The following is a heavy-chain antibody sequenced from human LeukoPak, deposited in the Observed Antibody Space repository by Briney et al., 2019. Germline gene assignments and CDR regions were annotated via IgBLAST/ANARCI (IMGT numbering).Heavy chain of an antibody. J-gene: IGHJ3*02. CDR3: ATMVARGGYCSSSSCYGGFDI. V-gene: IGHV1-2*02. Sequence: AASVKVSCKASGYTFTGYYMHWVRQAPGQGLEWMGWINPNSGGTNYAQKFQGRVTMTRDTSISTAYMELSRLRSDDTAVYYRATMVARGGYCSSSSCYGGFDIWGQGTMVTVSS. CDR1: GYTFTGYY. CDR2: INPNSGGT. D-gene: IGHD2-2*03.